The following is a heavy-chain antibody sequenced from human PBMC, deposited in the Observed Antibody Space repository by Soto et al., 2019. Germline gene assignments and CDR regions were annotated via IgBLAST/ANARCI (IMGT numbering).Heavy chain of an antibody. D-gene: IGHD3-16*01. CDR1: GASMSSHY. CDR3: ARADPDASDGY. Sequence: PSETLSLTCTVSGASMSSHYWTWLRQSPGKGLEWIGYISYSGSTYYNPSHKSRVTISADTSRNQFSLKLSAVISADTAVYYCARADPDASDGYWGQGTLVTAPQ. J-gene: IGHJ4*02. V-gene: IGHV4-59*11. CDR2: ISYSGST.